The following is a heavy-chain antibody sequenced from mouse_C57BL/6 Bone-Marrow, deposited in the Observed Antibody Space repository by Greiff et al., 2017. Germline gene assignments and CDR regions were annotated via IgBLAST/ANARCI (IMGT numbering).Heavy chain of an antibody. CDR1: GFTFSSYG. J-gene: IGHJ3*01. CDR3: ARQGPLLFAH. Sequence: EVKLVESGGDLVKPGGSLKLSCAASGFTFSSYGMSWVRQTPDKRLEWVATISSGGSYTYYPDSVKGRFTISRDNAKNTLYLQMSSLKSEDTAMYYCARQGPLLFAHWGQGTLVTVSA. CDR2: ISSGGSYT. D-gene: IGHD6-1*01. V-gene: IGHV5-6*01.